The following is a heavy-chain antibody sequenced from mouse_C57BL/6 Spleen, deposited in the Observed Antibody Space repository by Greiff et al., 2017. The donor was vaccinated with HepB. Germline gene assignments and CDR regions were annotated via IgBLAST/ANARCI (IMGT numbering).Heavy chain of an antibody. V-gene: IGHV1-20*01. CDR2: INPYNGDT. CDR1: GYSFTGYF. D-gene: IGHD2-3*01. J-gene: IGHJ4*01. CDR3: ARKGLQIYDGYYAMDY. Sequence: EVQLQQSGPELVKPGDSVKISCKASGYSFTGYFMNWVMQSHGKSLEWIGRINPYNGDTFYNQKFKGKATLTVDKSSSTAHMELRSLTSEDSAVYYCARKGLQIYDGYYAMDYWGQGTSVTVSS.